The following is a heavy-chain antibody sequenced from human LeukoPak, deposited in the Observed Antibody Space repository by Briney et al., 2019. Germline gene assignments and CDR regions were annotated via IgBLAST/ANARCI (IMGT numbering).Heavy chain of an antibody. CDR3: AILYCSSTSCYQDNIAFDI. V-gene: IGHV1-46*01. Sequence: ASVKVSCKASGYTFTSYYMHWVRQAPGQGLEWMGIINPSGGSTIYAQKFQGRVTMTEDTSTDTAYMELSSLRSEDTAVYYCAILYCSSTSCYQDNIAFDIWGQGTMVTVSS. D-gene: IGHD2-2*01. CDR1: GYTFTSYY. CDR2: INPSGGST. J-gene: IGHJ3*02.